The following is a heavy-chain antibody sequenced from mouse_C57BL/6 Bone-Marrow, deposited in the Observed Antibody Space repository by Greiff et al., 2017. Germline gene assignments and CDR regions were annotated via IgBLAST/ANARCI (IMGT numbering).Heavy chain of an antibody. J-gene: IGHJ2*01. Sequence: QVQLQQSGAELARPGASVKLSCKASGYTFTSYGISWVKQRTGQGLEWIGEIYPRSGNTYYNEKFKGKATLTADTSSSTAYMELRSLTSEDSAVYFCASQGPAYYGSSLYYFDYWGQGTTLTVSS. V-gene: IGHV1-81*01. D-gene: IGHD1-1*01. CDR2: IYPRSGNT. CDR3: ASQGPAYYGSSLYYFDY. CDR1: GYTFTSYG.